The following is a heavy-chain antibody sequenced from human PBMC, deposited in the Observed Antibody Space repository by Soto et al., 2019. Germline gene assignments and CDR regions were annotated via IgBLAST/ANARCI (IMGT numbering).Heavy chain of an antibody. Sequence: SETLSRTCTVSGDSIRSSSYWGWIRQPPGKGLEWIGSIYSTGNTYYNPSLNSQVTISVDTSKNQFSLKLTSVTAADTAIYYCAREGGSSWYVFFDPWGQGTLVTVSS. CDR3: AREGGSSWYVFFDP. D-gene: IGHD6-13*01. J-gene: IGHJ5*02. CDR1: GDSIRSSSY. CDR2: IYSTGNT. V-gene: IGHV4-38-2*02.